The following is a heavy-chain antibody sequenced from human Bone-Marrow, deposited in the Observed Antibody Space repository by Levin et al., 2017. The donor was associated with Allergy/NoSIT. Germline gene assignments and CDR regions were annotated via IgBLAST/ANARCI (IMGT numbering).Heavy chain of an antibody. V-gene: IGHV4-59*08. CDR2: IYYDGRT. CDR1: GGSISSYQ. CDR3: ARGDWHSLTFNY. Sequence: KASETLSLTCTVSGGSISSYQWNWIRQSPGKGLEWIGYIYYDGRTNYNPSLTSRATISVDTSKNQFALSLRSVTAADTAVYYCARGDWHSLTFNYWGQGTLVPVSS. J-gene: IGHJ4*02. D-gene: IGHD3/OR15-3a*01.